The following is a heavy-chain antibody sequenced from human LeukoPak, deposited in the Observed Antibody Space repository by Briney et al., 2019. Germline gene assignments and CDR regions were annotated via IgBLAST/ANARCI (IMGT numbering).Heavy chain of an antibody. Sequence: GGSLRLSCAASGFTFSSYNMNWVRQAPGKGLEWVSSISSDDTYIYYADSLKGRFTISRDNAKNSLYLQMNSLRAEDTAVYYCAKELDLTYFDYWGQGTLVTVSS. CDR1: GFTFSSYN. J-gene: IGHJ4*02. CDR3: AKELDLTYFDY. CDR2: ISSDDTYI. V-gene: IGHV3-21*01. D-gene: IGHD3/OR15-3a*01.